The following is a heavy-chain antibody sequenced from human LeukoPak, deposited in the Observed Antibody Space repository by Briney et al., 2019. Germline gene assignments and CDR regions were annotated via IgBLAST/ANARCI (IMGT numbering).Heavy chain of an antibody. D-gene: IGHD5-18*01. Sequence: ASVKVSCKASGYTFTGYYIHWVRQAPGQGLEWMGWINPNSGGTNYAQKFQGWVTMTRDTSISTAYMDLSRLTSDNTAVYYCASARGGNTAMSSFDYWGQGTLVTVSA. V-gene: IGHV1-2*04. CDR3: ASARGGNTAMSSFDY. J-gene: IGHJ4*02. CDR1: GYTFTGYY. CDR2: INPNSGGT.